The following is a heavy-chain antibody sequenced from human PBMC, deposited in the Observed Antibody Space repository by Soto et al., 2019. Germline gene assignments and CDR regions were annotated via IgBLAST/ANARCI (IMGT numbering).Heavy chain of an antibody. Sequence: PGGSLRLSCAASGFTFSIHWMHWVRQAPGKGLEWVSLISGGGSTYYSDSVKGRFTISRDNSKNTLNLLMKSLRGEDTAVYYCARGSPSMAYFGEYYFDYWGQGSLVTVSS. D-gene: IGHD3-16*01. J-gene: IGHJ4*02. CDR3: ARGSPSMAYFGEYYFDY. CDR1: GFTFSIHW. CDR2: ISGGGST. V-gene: IGHV3-53*01.